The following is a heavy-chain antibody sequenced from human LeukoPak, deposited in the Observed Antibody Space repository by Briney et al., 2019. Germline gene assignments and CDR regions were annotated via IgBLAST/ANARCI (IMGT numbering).Heavy chain of an antibody. CDR3: ARNYYYGSGSLFDY. CDR2: INHSGST. CDR1: GGSFSGYY. D-gene: IGHD3-10*01. J-gene: IGHJ4*02. V-gene: IGHV4-34*01. Sequence: SETLSLTCAVYGGSFSGYYWSWIRQPPGKGLEWIGEINHSGSTNYNPSLKSRVTISVDTSKNQFSLKLSSVTAADTAVYYCARNYYYGSGSLFDYWGQGTLVTVSS.